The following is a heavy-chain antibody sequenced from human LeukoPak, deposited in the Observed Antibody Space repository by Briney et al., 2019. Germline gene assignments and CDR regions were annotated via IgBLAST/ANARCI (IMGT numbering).Heavy chain of an antibody. V-gene: IGHV4-61*01. Sequence: ASETLSLNCTVSGYSISSGYYWSWIRQPPGKGLQWIGCIHYGGSTNYNPSLKSRVTISVDTSKNQFSLKLSSVTAADTAVYYCARTTMVRGTYYMDVWGKGTTVTISS. J-gene: IGHJ6*03. D-gene: IGHD3-10*01. CDR2: IHYGGST. CDR1: GYSISSGYY. CDR3: ARTTMVRGTYYMDV.